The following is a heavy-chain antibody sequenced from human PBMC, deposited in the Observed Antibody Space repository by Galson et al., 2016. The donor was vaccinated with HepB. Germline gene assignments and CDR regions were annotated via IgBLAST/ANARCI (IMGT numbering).Heavy chain of an antibody. Sequence: SETLSLTCTVSGGSISTYYWSWIRQPPGKGLEWIGYIYYSGSTYYNPSLKSRVTISVDTSKNQFSLKLNSMTAADTSIYFCARERRFSGTYSFDYWGQGALVTVSS. CDR3: ARERRFSGTYSFDY. CDR2: IYYSGST. CDR1: GGSISTYY. J-gene: IGHJ4*02. V-gene: IGHV4-59*12. D-gene: IGHD1-26*01.